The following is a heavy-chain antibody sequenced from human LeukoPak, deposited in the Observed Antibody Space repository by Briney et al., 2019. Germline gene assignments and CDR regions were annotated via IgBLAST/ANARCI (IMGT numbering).Heavy chain of an antibody. CDR2: ISAYNGNT. CDR3: ARVAPPLSGGTGYDY. D-gene: IGHD3/OR15-3a*01. J-gene: IGHJ4*02. V-gene: IGHV1-18*01. CDR1: GYTFTSYG. Sequence: ASVKVSCKASGYTFTSYGISWVRQAPGQGLEWMGWISAYNGNTNYAQKLQGRVTMTTDTSTSTAYMELRSLRSDDTAVYYCARVAPPLSGGTGYDYWGQGTLVTVSS.